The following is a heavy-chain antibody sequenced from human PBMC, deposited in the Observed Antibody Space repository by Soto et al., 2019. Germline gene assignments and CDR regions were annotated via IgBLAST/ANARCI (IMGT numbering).Heavy chain of an antibody. CDR1: GYTFTGYG. Sequence: GASVKVSCKASGYTFTGYGISWVRQAPGQGLEWMGWISAYNGNTNYAQKLQGRVTMTTDTSTSTAYRELRSLRSDDTAVYYCARDRRIVGATTVLGDHPDYWGQGTLVTVSS. D-gene: IGHD1-26*01. CDR2: ISAYNGNT. V-gene: IGHV1-18*01. CDR3: ARDRRIVGATTVLGDHPDY. J-gene: IGHJ4*02.